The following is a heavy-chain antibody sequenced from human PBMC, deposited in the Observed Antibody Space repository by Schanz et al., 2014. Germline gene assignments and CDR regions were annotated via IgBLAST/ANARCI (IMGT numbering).Heavy chain of an antibody. V-gene: IGHV3-21*05. CDR2: ISGTTTYT. CDR1: GFIFSNYG. CDR3: AREQIMAAAGRVDY. J-gene: IGHJ4*01. D-gene: IGHD6-13*01. Sequence: VQLVESGGGVVQPGGSLRLSCAASGFIFSNYGMHWVRQAPGKGLEWVSYISGTTTYTNYADSVKGRVTITRDNAKNSLYLQMNSLRAEDTAVYYCAREQIMAAAGRVDYWGHGTLVTVSS.